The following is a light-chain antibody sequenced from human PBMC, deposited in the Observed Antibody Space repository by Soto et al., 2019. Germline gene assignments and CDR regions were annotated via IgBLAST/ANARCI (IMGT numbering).Light chain of an antibody. CDR3: QQRNSYPYT. V-gene: IGKV1-9*01. CDR1: QGISSY. Sequence: IQLTQSPSSLSASVGDRVTITCRASQGISSYLAWYQQKPGKAPKLLIYAASTLQSGVPSRFSGRGSGTDFTLTISSLQPEEFATDYCQQRNSYPYTFGQGTKLEIK. CDR2: AAS. J-gene: IGKJ2*01.